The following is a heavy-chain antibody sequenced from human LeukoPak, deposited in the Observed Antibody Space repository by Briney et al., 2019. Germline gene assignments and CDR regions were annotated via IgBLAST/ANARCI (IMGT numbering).Heavy chain of an antibody. D-gene: IGHD2-2*01. J-gene: IGHJ6*03. CDR2: INPNSGGT. CDR3: ARERCSSTSCYPGGYYYYYMDV. Sequence: AASVKVSCKASGYTFTGYYMHWVRQAPGQGLEWMGWINPNSGGTNYAQKFQGRVTMTRDTSISTAYMELSRLRSDDTAVYYCARERCSSTSCYPGGYYYYYMDVWGKGTTVTVSS. V-gene: IGHV1-2*02. CDR1: GYTFTGYY.